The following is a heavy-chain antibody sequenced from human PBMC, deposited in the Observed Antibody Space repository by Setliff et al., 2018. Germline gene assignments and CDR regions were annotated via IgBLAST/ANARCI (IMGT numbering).Heavy chain of an antibody. V-gene: IGHV4-59*01. Sequence: SETLSLTCTVSGGSIGSSFWNWIRQSPGKGLEWIGYKSNRGDTNSNPSLRSRLTMSVDTSKSQFSLNLTSVTAADTAVYFCARAVDSSGYFPYWYFDLWGRGALGTVS. CDR1: GGSIGSSF. CDR2: KSNRGDT. D-gene: IGHD3-22*01. J-gene: IGHJ2*01. CDR3: ARAVDSSGYFPYWYFDL.